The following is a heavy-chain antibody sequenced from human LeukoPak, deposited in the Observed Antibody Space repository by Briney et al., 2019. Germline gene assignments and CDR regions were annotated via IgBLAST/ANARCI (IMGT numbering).Heavy chain of an antibody. Sequence: SETLSLTCTVSGGSISSGGYYWSWIRQPPGKGLEWIGYIYHSGSTYYNPSLKSRVTISVDRSKNQFSLKLSSVTAADTAVYYCAREKLPSPTDYYYYMDVWGKGTTVTVSS. D-gene: IGHD1-26*01. CDR1: GGSISSGGYY. V-gene: IGHV4-30-2*01. CDR2: IYHSGST. CDR3: AREKLPSPTDYYYYMDV. J-gene: IGHJ6*03.